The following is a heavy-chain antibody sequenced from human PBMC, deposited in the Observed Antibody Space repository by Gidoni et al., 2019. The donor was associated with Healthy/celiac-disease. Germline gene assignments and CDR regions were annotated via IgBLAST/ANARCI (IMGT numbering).Heavy chain of an antibody. D-gene: IGHD2-2*01. V-gene: IGHV1-8*01. CDR1: GYTFTSYD. Sequence: QVQLVQSGAEVKKPGASVKVSCKASGYTFTSYDINWVRQATGKGLEWMGWMNPNSGNTGYAQKFQGRVTMTRNTSISTAYMELSSLRSEDTAVYYCARSSQYPLQTHYDYGMDVWGQGTTVTVSS. J-gene: IGHJ6*02. CDR3: ARSSQYPLQTHYDYGMDV. CDR2: MNPNSGNT.